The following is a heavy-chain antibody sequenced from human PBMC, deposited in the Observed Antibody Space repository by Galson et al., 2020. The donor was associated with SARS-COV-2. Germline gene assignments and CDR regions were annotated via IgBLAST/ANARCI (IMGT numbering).Heavy chain of an antibody. J-gene: IGHJ6*02. Sequence: GGSLRLSCAASGFTFSNYAMTWVRQAPGKGLEWVSSVSASGISTFYADSVKGRFTISRDKAKNTLYLQMNSLRAEDTAIYYCAKGAAAATHPLGGMDVWGQGTTVTVSS. CDR2: VSASGIST. CDR1: GFTFSNYA. D-gene: IGHD6-25*01. CDR3: AKGAAAATHPLGGMDV. V-gene: IGHV3-23*01.